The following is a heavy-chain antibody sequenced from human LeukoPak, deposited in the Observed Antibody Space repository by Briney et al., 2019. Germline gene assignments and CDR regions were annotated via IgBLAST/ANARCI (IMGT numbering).Heavy chain of an antibody. V-gene: IGHV4-39*07. D-gene: IGHD3-16*02. Sequence: YPSETLSLTCTVSGGSISSSSYYWGWIRQPPGKGLEWIGSIYYSGSTNYNPSLKSRVTISVDTSKNQFSLKLSSVTAADTAVYYCARGRYYDYVWGSYRSPYYFDYWGQGTLVTVSS. J-gene: IGHJ4*02. CDR2: IYYSGST. CDR3: ARGRYYDYVWGSYRSPYYFDY. CDR1: GGSISSSSYY.